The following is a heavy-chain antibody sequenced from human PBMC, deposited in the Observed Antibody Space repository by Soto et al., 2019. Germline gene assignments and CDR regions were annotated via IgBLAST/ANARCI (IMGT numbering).Heavy chain of an antibody. D-gene: IGHD3-22*01. V-gene: IGHV1-3*01. CDR2: INAGNGNT. J-gene: IGHJ5*02. CDR1: VYTFTSYA. CDR3: AADRYYDSTGYYLVQGFDP. Sequence: ASVKVSCKASVYTFTSYAMHWVRQAPGQRLEWMGWINAGNGNTNYAQKFQERVTITRDMSTSTAYMELSSLRSEDTAVYYCAADRYYDSTGYYLVQGFDPWGQGTLVTVSS.